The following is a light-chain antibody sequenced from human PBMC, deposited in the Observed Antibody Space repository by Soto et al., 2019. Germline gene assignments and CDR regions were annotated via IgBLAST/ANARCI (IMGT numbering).Light chain of an antibody. V-gene: IGKV3-20*01. Sequence: VLSQSSALLSFSPGGRATLSFRASQSVSTYLAWYQQKPGQAPRLLIYGASSRATGIPDRFSGSGSGTDFTLTISRLEPEDFAVYYCQQYGSSPFTFGPGTKVDNK. CDR2: GAS. CDR1: QSVSTY. J-gene: IGKJ3*01. CDR3: QQYGSSPFT.